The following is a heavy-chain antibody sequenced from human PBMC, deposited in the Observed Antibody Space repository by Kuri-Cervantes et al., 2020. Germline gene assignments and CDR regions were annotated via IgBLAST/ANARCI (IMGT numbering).Heavy chain of an antibody. CDR1: GFTFSTSA. Sequence: GGSLRLSCAASGFTFSTSAMAWVRQAPGKGLECVSGISPTGDTTYYVDSVKGRFTISRDNSKNTLYLQMNSLRAEDTAVYYCAREWVLELRSGFDYWGQGTLVTVSS. CDR3: AREWVLELRSGFDY. V-gene: IGHV3-23*01. CDR2: ISPTGDTT. D-gene: IGHD1-7*01. J-gene: IGHJ4*02.